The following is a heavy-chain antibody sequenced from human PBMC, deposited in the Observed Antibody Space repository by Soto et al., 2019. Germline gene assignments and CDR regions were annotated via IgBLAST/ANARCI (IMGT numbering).Heavy chain of an antibody. CDR3: ARQFLSSSSWINWFDP. CDR1: GGSISSSSYY. J-gene: IGHJ5*02. D-gene: IGHD6-13*01. CDR2: IYYSGST. Sequence: SETLSLTCTVSGGSISSSSYYWGWIRQPPGKGLEWIGSIYYSGSTYYNPSLKSRVTISVDTSKNQFSLKLSSVTAADTAVYYCARQFLSSSSWINWFDPWGQGTLVTVSS. V-gene: IGHV4-39*01.